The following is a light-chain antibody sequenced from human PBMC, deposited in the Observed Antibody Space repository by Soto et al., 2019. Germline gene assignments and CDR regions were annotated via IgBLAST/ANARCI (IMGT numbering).Light chain of an antibody. Sequence: EIVLTQSPDTLSLSPGERATLSCGASQRVSVSYLGWYQQKPGQAPRLLISDASTRATGIPARFSGSGSGTEFTLTVSSLQSEDFAVYYCQQYIKWPITFGQGTRLEIK. CDR2: DAS. CDR3: QQYIKWPIT. J-gene: IGKJ5*01. CDR1: QRVSVSY. V-gene: IGKV3-15*01.